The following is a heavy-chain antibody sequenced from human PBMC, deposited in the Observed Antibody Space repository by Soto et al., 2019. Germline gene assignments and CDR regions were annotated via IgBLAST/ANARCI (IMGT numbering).Heavy chain of an antibody. CDR3: VQSRCGGDCLQSYSSHSYYGLDV. V-gene: IGHV2-5*02. CDR2: IYWDDDK. CDR1: GLSLSTTGVG. J-gene: IGHJ6*02. Sequence: QITLKESGPTLVKPTQTLTLTCTFSGLSLSTTGVGVGWIRQPPGKALEWLALIYWDDDKRYSPSLKSRLTNTKDTSKKQVVLTMTNMDPVDTATSFCVQSRCGGDCLQSYSSHSYYGLDVWGQGTTVTVSS. D-gene: IGHD2-21*02.